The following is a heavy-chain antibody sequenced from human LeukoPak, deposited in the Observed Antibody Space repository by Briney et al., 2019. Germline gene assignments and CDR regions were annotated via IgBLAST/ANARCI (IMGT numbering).Heavy chain of an antibody. D-gene: IGHD3-16*01. CDR3: ARGGRVMGSWFDP. CDR1: GGSISSGGYY. J-gene: IGHJ5*02. CDR2: IYYSGST. V-gene: IGHV4-30-4*08. Sequence: PSETLFLTCTVSGGSISSGGYYWSWIRQHPGKGLEWIGYIYYSGSTYYNPSLKSRVTISVDTSKNQFSLKLSSVTAADTAVYYCARGGRVMGSWFDPWGQGTLVTVSS.